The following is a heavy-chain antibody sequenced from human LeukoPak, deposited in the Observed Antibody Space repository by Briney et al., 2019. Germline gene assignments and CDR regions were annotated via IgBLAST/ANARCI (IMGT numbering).Heavy chain of an antibody. CDR1: GGSFSGYY. J-gene: IGHJ4*02. V-gene: IGHV4-34*01. CDR3: AKHAGAFYYFGY. CDR2: INHSGST. D-gene: IGHD1-26*01. Sequence: PSETLSLPCAVYGGSFSGYYWGWIRQPPGKGLEWIGEINHSGSTNYNPSLKSRVTISVDTSKNQFSLKLSSVTAADAAVYYCAKHAGAFYYFGYWGQGTLVTVSS.